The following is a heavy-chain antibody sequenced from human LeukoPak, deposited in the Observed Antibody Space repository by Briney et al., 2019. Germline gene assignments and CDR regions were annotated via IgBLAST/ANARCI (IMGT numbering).Heavy chain of an antibody. CDR1: GFTFSDYY. CDR2: ISSSGSTI. D-gene: IGHD3-3*01. J-gene: IGHJ4*02. CDR3: ARDRYDFWSGYYIFDY. Sequence: GGSLRLSCAASGFTFSDYYMSWIRQAPGKGLGWVSYISSSGSTIYYADSVKGRFTISRDNAKNSLYLQMNSLRAEDTAVYYCARDRYDFWSGYYIFDYWGQGTLVTVSS. V-gene: IGHV3-11*01.